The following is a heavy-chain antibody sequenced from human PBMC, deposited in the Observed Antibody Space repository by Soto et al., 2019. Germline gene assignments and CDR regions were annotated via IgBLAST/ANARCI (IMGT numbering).Heavy chain of an antibody. D-gene: IGHD2-2*01. CDR2: IRGSNNDI. CDR3: AKERFVYDFGIVPAATLIGLAV. J-gene: IGHJ6*02. V-gene: IGHV3-48*01. CDR1: GFSLSDYS. Sequence: PGGSLRLSCAASGFSLSDYSMNWIRQAPGKGLEWLSYIRGSNNDIYYTDSVKGRLTVSRDNSKNTMYLQMNSLSAEDAGVYYCAKERFVYDFGIVPAATLIGLAVWGQGTTVTVSS.